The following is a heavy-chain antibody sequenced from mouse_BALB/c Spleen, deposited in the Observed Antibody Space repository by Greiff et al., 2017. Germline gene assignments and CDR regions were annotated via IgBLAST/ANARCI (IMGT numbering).Heavy chain of an antibody. V-gene: IGHV1S126*01. CDR2: IDPSDSYT. CDR3: ARKAFTTALDY. CDR1: GYTFTSYW. J-gene: IGHJ2*01. D-gene: IGHD1-2*01. Sequence: QVQLQQPGAELVKPGASVKISCKASGYTFTSYWMNWVKQRPGQGLEWIGEIDPSDSYTNNNQKFKDKATLTVDKSSSTAYMQLSSLTSEDSAVYYCARKAFTTALDYWGQGTTLTVSS.